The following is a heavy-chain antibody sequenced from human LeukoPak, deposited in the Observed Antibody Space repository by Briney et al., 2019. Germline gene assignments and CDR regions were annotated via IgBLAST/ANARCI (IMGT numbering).Heavy chain of an antibody. D-gene: IGHD2-15*01. J-gene: IGHJ4*02. CDR2: ISYDGSNK. CDR1: GFTFSSYG. CDR3: LQDVAAIDY. Sequence: GGSLRLSCAASGFTFSSYGMHWVRQAPGKGLEWVAVISYDGSNKYYADSVKGRFTISRDNSKNTLYLQMNSLRAEDTAVYYCLQDVAAIDYWGQGTLVTVSS. V-gene: IGHV3-30*18.